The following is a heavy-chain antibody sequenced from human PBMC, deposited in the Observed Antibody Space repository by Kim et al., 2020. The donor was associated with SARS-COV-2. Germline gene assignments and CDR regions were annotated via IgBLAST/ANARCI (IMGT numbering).Heavy chain of an antibody. D-gene: IGHD3-22*01. CDR3: AKEAEGPYYYDSSGRFDY. CDR2: ISGSGGST. CDR1: GFTFSSYA. J-gene: IGHJ4*02. V-gene: IGHV3-23*01. Sequence: GGSLRLSCAASGFTFSSYAMSWVRQAPGKGLEWVSAISGSGGSTYYADSVKGRFTISRDNSKNTLYLQMNSLRAEDTAVYYCAKEAEGPYYYDSSGRFDYWGQGTLVTVSS.